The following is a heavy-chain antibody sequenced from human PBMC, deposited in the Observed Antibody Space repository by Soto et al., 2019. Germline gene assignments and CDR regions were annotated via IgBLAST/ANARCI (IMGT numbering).Heavy chain of an antibody. V-gene: IGHV1-69*02. CDR2: IIPILGIA. D-gene: IGHD4-4*01. Sequence: ASVKVSCKASGGTFSSYTISWVRQAPGQGLEWMGRIIPILGIANYAQKFQGRVTITADKSTSTAYMELSSLRSEDTAVYYCGLSSDLDYTCLDYWGQGTLVTVSS. J-gene: IGHJ4*02. CDR3: GLSSDLDYTCLDY. CDR1: GGTFSSYT.